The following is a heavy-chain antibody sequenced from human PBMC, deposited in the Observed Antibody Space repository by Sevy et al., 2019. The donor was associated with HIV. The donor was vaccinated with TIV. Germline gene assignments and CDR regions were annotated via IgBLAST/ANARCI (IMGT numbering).Heavy chain of an antibody. J-gene: IGHJ6*02. V-gene: IGHV3-7*01. D-gene: IGHD3-22*01. CDR2: IKQDGSEK. CDR3: ARDRVSPYYDSSGNTYYYYYGMDV. CDR1: GFTFSTYW. Sequence: GGSLRLSCAASGFTFSTYWMSWVRQAPGQGLEWVANIKQDGSEKFYVDSVKGRFTISRDNPQNSLYLQMNSLRTEDTAVYYCARDRVSPYYDSSGNTYYYYYGMDVWGQGTTVTVSS.